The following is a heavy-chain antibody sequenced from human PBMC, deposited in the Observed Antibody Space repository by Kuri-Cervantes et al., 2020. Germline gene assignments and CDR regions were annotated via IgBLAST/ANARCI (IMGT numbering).Heavy chain of an antibody. Sequence: GGSLRLSCAASGFTFSSYAMHWVRQAPGKGLEWVAVISYDGSNKYYADSVKGRFTISRDNSKNTLYLQMNSLRAKDTAVYYCARDLGLDYGVNDYWGQGTLVTVSS. CDR2: ISYDGSNK. V-gene: IGHV3-30*01. CDR1: GFTFSSYA. CDR3: ARDLGLDYGVNDY. D-gene: IGHD4-17*01. J-gene: IGHJ4*02.